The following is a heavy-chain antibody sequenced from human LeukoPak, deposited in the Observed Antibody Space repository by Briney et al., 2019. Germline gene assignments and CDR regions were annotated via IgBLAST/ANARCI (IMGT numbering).Heavy chain of an antibody. CDR3: ARDLEPYGMDV. D-gene: IGHD1-1*01. CDR2: IIPILGIA. CDR1: GGTFSRYA. J-gene: IGHJ6*02. V-gene: IGHV1-69*04. Sequence: SVKVSRKSSGGTFSRYAIGWVRQAPGQGLEWMGRIIPILGIANYAQKFQGRVTITADKSTSTAYMELSSLRSEDTAVYCCARDLEPYGMDVWGQGTTVTVSS.